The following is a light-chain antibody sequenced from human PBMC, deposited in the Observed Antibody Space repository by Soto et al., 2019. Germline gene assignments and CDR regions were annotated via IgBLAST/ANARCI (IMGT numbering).Light chain of an antibody. CDR3: AAWDDSLGGYV. V-gene: IGLV1-47*01. CDR2: RNN. J-gene: IGLJ1*01. CDR1: SSNIGSNY. Sequence: QAVLTQPPSASETPGQRVTLSCSGSSSNIGSNYVYWYQQLPGTAPKLLIHRNNLRPSGVPDRFSGSKSGTSASLAISGLRSEDEAAYYCAAWDDSLGGYVFGTGTKVTV.